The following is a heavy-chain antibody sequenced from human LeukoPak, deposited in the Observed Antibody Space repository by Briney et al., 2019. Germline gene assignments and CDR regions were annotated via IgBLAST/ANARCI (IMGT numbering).Heavy chain of an antibody. CDR2: ISSSSSYI. Sequence: GGSLRLSCAASGFTFSSYSMSWVRQAPGKGLEWVSSISSSSSYIYYADSVKGRFTISRDNAKNSLYLQMNSLRAEDTAVYYCARASSAFCGGDCYPPTYFDYWGQGTLVTVSS. V-gene: IGHV3-21*01. D-gene: IGHD2-21*01. J-gene: IGHJ4*02. CDR1: GFTFSSYS. CDR3: ARASSAFCGGDCYPPTYFDY.